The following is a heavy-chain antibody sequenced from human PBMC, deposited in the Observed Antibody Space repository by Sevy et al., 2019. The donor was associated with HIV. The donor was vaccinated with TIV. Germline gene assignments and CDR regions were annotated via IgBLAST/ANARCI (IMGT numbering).Heavy chain of an antibody. D-gene: IGHD5-12*01. V-gene: IGHV3-15*01. CDR1: GFTFSSAW. CDR3: ITDPGYRGYDEEVINYYYYGMDV. J-gene: IGHJ6*02. Sequence: GGSLRLSCAASGFTFSSAWMSWVRQAPGKGLEWVGRIKSEIDGGAIDYAAPVKGRFSISREDSKNTVYLQMNSLKTEDTAVCYSITDPGYRGYDEEVINYYYYGMDVWGQGTTVTVSS. CDR2: IKSEIDGGAI.